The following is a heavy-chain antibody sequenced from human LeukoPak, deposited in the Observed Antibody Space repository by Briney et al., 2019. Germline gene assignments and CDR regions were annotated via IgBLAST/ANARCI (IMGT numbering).Heavy chain of an antibody. CDR3: ARLDSSGPDDY. J-gene: IGHJ4*02. V-gene: IGHV4-39*01. CDR1: GGSISSSAYY. CDR2: IYYSGST. D-gene: IGHD6-19*01. Sequence: SQTLSLTCTVSGGSISSSAYYWGRIRQPPGKGLEWIGNIYYSGSTYYNPSLQSRVTISLGTSKNQFSLKLSSVTAADTAVYYCARLDSSGPDDYWGQGTLVTVSS.